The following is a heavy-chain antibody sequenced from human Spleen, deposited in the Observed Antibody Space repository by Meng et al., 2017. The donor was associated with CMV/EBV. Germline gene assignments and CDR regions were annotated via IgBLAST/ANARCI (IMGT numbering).Heavy chain of an antibody. D-gene: IGHD4-11*01. V-gene: IGHV1-69*05. CDR3: ARELQLKYYYYYGMDV. J-gene: IGHJ6*02. CDR2: SIPILNTA. CDR1: GDTFSNYA. Sequence: SVKVSCKASGDTFSNYAISWVRQAPGQGLEWMGGSIPILNTANYAQKFQGRVTITTDESTRTAYMELSSLRSEDTAVYYCARELQLKYYYYYGMDVWGQGTTVTVSS.